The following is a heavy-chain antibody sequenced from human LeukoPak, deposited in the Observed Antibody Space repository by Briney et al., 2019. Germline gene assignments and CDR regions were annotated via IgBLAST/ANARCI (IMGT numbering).Heavy chain of an antibody. CDR3: ARENILTGYYEDYFDY. J-gene: IGHJ4*02. Sequence: SETLSLTCTVSGGSISSYYWSWIRQPPGKGLEWIGYIYYSGSTNYNPSLKSRGTISVDTSKNQFSLKLSSVTAADTAVYYCARENILTGYYEDYFDYWGQGTLVTVSS. CDR1: GGSISSYY. CDR2: IYYSGST. V-gene: IGHV4-59*01. D-gene: IGHD3-9*01.